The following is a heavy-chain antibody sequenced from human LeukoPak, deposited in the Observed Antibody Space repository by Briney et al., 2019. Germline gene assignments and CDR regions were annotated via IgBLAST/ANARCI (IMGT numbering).Heavy chain of an antibody. V-gene: IGHV3-48*03. Sequence: GGSLRLSCAASGFTFSSYEMNWVRQAPGKGLEGVSYISSSGSTIYYADSAKGRFTISRDNAKNSLYLQMNSLRAEDTAVYYCARARCSSTSCYRGYYGMDVWGQGTTVTVSS. J-gene: IGHJ6*02. CDR3: ARARCSSTSCYRGYYGMDV. D-gene: IGHD2-2*01. CDR1: GFTFSSYE. CDR2: ISSSGSTI.